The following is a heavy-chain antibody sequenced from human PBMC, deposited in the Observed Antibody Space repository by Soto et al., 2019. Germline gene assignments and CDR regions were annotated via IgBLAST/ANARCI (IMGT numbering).Heavy chain of an antibody. CDR2: IYYNGST. CDR1: GGSISSGGYY. J-gene: IGHJ3*02. CDR3: AIGVKLFGVVIKAPYAVDI. Sequence: SETLSLTCTVSGGSISSGGYYWSWIRQHPGKVLEWIGYIYYNGSTYYNPSLKSRVTISVDTSKNQFSLKLSSVTAADTAVYYFAIGVKLFGVVIKAPYAVDISGQSTIVTVS. D-gene: IGHD3-3*01. V-gene: IGHV4-31*03.